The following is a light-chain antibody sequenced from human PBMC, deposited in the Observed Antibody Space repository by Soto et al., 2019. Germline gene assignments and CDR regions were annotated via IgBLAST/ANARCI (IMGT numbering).Light chain of an antibody. CDR1: QSVSSN. V-gene: IGKV3-15*01. J-gene: IGKJ1*01. Sequence: EMCMTRSPASLSVSPGERATLSCRASQSVSSNLAWYQQKPGQAPRLLIYGASTRANGIPARFSGSGSGTEFTLTISSLQSEDFAVYYCQQYNNWPSWTFGQGTKVDIK. CDR2: GAS. CDR3: QQYNNWPSWT.